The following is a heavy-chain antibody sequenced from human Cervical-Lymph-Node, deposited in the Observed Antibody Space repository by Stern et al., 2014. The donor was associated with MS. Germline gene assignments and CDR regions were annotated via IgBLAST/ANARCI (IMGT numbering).Heavy chain of an antibody. V-gene: IGHV4-59*01. D-gene: IGHD4-23*01. CDR2: IYYSGST. CDR3: ARGPNSISIDY. Sequence: QVQLQESGPGLVKPSETLSLTCTVSGGSISSYYWSWIRQPPGKGLEWIGYIYYSGSTNYNPSLKSRVTISVDTSKNQFSLKLSSVTAADTAVYYCARGPNSISIDYWGQGTLVTVSS. J-gene: IGHJ4*02. CDR1: GGSISSYY.